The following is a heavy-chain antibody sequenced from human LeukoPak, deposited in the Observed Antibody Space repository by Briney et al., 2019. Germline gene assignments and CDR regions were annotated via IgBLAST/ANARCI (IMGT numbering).Heavy chain of an antibody. CDR3: ARDYCSGGSCPVYYMDV. V-gene: IGHV3-7*01. D-gene: IGHD2-15*01. CDR1: GFTFSSYW. CDR2: IKQDGSEK. J-gene: IGHJ6*03. Sequence: GGSLRLSCAASGFTFSSYWMSWVRQAPGKGLEWVANIKQDGSEKYYVDSVKGRFTISRDNAKNSLYLQMNSLRAEDTAVYYCARDYCSGGSCPVYYMDVWGKGTTVTISS.